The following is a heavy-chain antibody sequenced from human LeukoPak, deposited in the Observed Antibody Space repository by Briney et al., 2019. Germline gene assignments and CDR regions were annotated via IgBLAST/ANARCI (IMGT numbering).Heavy chain of an antibody. V-gene: IGHV3-33*01. CDR3: ATDRNSGKYYDY. D-gene: IGHD1-26*01. CDR2: IWHDGSNK. J-gene: IGHJ4*02. CDR1: GLTFRNYG. Sequence: PGKSLRLSCAASGLTFRNYGVHWVRQAPGKGLEWVAVIWHDGSNKYYADSVKGRFTTSRDNSKDTLYPQMNSLRAEDTAVYYCATDRNSGKYYDYWGQGTLVTVSS.